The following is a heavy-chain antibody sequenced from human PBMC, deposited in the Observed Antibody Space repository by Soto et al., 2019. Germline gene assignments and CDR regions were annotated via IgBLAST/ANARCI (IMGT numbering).Heavy chain of an antibody. Sequence: QVQLVQSGAEVKKPGSSVKVSCKASGGTFSSYTITWVRQAPGQGLEWMGGIIPIFGTADYAQNFQGRVTITADESKRTDNMELNSLSAEDTAVYYCESHIYGTANYYYYGMAAWAHATTVTVSS. CDR3: ESHIYGTANYYYYGMAA. D-gene: IGHD5-18*01. CDR1: GGTFSSYT. V-gene: IGHV1-69*12. J-gene: IGHJ6*02. CDR2: IIPIFGTA.